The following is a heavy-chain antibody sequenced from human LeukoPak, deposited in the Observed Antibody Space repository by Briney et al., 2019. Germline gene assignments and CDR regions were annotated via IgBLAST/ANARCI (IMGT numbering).Heavy chain of an antibody. CDR1: GFSFETYF. CDR2: ISSHGRTT. Sequence: GGSLRLSCTASGFSFETYFMHWVRQAPGKGLECVSRISSHGRTTYYADSVKGRFTISRDNSKNTLYLQMRSLRDDDTAVYYWAKGGGKRLGRGGFDPWGQGTLVTVPP. J-gene: IGHJ5*02. D-gene: IGHD6-25*01. V-gene: IGHV3-64D*06. CDR3: AKGGGKRLGRGGFDP.